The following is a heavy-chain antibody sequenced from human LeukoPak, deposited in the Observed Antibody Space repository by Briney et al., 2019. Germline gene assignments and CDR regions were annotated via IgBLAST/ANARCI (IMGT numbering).Heavy chain of an antibody. CDR2: LSYSGRT. Sequence: PSETLSPTCTVSGGSITSGGYYWNWIRQSPGKGLEWIGFLSYSGRTNYNPSLKSRLSMSVDTSKNQFSLRLNSVTAADTAVYYCARKNDYGASYYIDIWGKGTAVTVSS. J-gene: IGHJ6*03. D-gene: IGHD4-17*01. V-gene: IGHV4-31*03. CDR1: GGSITSGGYY. CDR3: ARKNDYGASYYIDI.